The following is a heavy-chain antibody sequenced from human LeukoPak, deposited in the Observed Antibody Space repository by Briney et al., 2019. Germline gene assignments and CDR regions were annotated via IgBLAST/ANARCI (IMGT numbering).Heavy chain of an antibody. CDR2: IGPTGSTT. Sequence: GGSLRLSCTASGFSFSGHWMHWARQLPAKGLDWVSRIGPTGSTTSYADSVKGRFTVSRDNAKNTLYLQVNNLRAEDTAVYYCARGPNSNWSGLDFWGQGILLTVSS. CDR3: ARGPNSNWSGLDF. CDR1: GFSFSGHW. D-gene: IGHD6-6*01. J-gene: IGHJ4*02. V-gene: IGHV3-74*01.